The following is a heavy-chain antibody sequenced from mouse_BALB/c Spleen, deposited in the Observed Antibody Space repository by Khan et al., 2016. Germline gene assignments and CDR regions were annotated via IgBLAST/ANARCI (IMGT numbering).Heavy chain of an antibody. Sequence: QIQLVQSGPELKKPGETVKISCKASGYTFTNYGMNWVKQAPGKGLKWMGWINTYTGEPTYADDFKGRFAFSLETSARTAYLQINNLKNEDTATYFCAREGLRRTGYAMDYWGQGTSVTVSS. CDR2: INTYTGEP. CDR1: GYTFTNYG. J-gene: IGHJ4*01. CDR3: AREGLRRTGYAMDY. D-gene: IGHD2-4*01. V-gene: IGHV9-3-1*01.